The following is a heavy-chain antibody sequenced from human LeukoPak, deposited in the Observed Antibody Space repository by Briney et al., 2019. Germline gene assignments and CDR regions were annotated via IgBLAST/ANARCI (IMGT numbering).Heavy chain of an antibody. CDR3: ARRAAELGHFDY. Sequence: PSETLSLTCTVSGGSISNNFCYWAWIRQPPGRGRVWYGTIYYTATTSYHPSLKSRVSISVDTSKNRFSLNLTSVTAADTSFYYCARRAAELGHFDYWGQGTLVTVSS. CDR2: IYYTATT. CDR1: GGSISNNFCY. V-gene: IGHV4-39*02. D-gene: IGHD1-14*01. J-gene: IGHJ4*02.